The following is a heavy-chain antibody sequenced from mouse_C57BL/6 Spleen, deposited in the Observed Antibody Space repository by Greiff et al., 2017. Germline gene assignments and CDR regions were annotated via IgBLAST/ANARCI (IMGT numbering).Heavy chain of an antibody. D-gene: IGHD2-4*01. J-gene: IGHJ3*01. Sequence: EESGPGLVKPSQSLSLTCSVTGYSITSGYYWNWIRQFPGNKLEWMGYISYDGSNNYNPSLKNRISITRDTSKNQFFLKLNSVTTEDTATYYCASYDFWFAYWGQGTLVTVSA. CDR2: ISYDGSN. CDR1: GYSITSGYY. CDR3: ASYDFWFAY. V-gene: IGHV3-6*01.